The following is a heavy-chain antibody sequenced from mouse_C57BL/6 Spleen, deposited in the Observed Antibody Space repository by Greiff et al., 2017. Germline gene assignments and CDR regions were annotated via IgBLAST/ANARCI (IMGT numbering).Heavy chain of an antibody. CDR2: IWSDGST. V-gene: IGHV2-6-1*01. D-gene: IGHD2-2*01. J-gene: IGHJ4*01. Sequence: QVQLKESGPGLVAPSQSLSITCTVSGFSLTSYGVHWVRQPPGKGLEWLVVIWSDGSTTYNSAPKSRLSISKDNSKSQVFLKMNSLQTDDTAMYYCARHEDYGYDDSMDYWGQGTSVTVSS. CDR1: GFSLTSYG. CDR3: ARHEDYGYDDSMDY.